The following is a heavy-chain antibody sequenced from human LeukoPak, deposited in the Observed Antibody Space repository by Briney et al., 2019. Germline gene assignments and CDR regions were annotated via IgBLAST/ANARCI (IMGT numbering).Heavy chain of an antibody. J-gene: IGHJ4*02. CDR1: GFSFNSYA. CDR3: AKAAAERCASIKCYPFDS. Sequence: GGSLRLSCTASGFSFNSYAMNWVRQAPGKGLEWVASIIGPGGDTYHAGSVRGRSTISRDNSKNTLYLQMSHLRVEDTALYYCAKAAAERCASIKCYPFDSWGQGTLVAVSS. D-gene: IGHD1-1*01. CDR2: IIGPGGDT. V-gene: IGHV3-23*01.